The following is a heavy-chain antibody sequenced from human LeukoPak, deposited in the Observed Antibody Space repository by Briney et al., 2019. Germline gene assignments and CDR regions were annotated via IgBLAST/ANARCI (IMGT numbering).Heavy chain of an antibody. J-gene: IGHJ4*02. CDR1: GGSISSYY. CDR2: IPYSGST. V-gene: IGHV4-59*01. CDR3: ARGDDWTNYFDY. D-gene: IGHD3-9*01. Sequence: TCESLSLTCTVSGGSISSYYWSWIRQPPGKGLEWIGYIPYSGSTNYNPSLKSRVTISVDTSKNQFSLKLSSVTAADTAVYYCARGDDWTNYFDYWGQGTLVTVSS.